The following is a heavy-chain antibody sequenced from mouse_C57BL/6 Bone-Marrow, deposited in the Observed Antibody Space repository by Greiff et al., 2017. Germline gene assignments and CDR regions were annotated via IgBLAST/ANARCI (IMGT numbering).Heavy chain of an antibody. J-gene: IGHJ1*03. D-gene: IGHD1-1*01. CDR2: ISSSGST. V-gene: IGHV3-4*01. CDR3: ARERYYGSSYGYFDV. CDR1: W. Sequence: WWNWIRQVSGSKLEWIGYISSSGSTDSNPSLKSRISITRDTSKNQLFLQLNSVTTEDIATYYCARERYYGSSYGYFDVWGTGTTVTVSS.